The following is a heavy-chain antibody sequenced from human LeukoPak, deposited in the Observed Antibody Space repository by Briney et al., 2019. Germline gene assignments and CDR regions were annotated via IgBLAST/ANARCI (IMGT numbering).Heavy chain of an antibody. Sequence: GGSLRLSCEGSGFTFNDYGMSWVRQVPGKGLEWVSGINYNGGTTNYGDSVKGRFTISRDNAKNSLYLQMNSFRTEDTALYYCARVGKRFRYYYYMDVWGKGTTVIISS. D-gene: IGHD3-3*01. CDR1: GFTFNDYG. V-gene: IGHV3-20*04. CDR3: ARVGKRFRYYYYMDV. CDR2: INYNGGTT. J-gene: IGHJ6*03.